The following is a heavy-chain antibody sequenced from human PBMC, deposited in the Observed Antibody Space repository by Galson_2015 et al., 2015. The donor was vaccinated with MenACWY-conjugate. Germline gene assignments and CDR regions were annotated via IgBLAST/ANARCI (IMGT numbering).Heavy chain of an antibody. CDR1: GFTLSSYW. CDR2: INPDGSGT. CDR3: ARGWGHTAMGYGLKPGAFDF. J-gene: IGHJ3*01. V-gene: IGHV3-74*01. D-gene: IGHD5-18*01. Sequence: SLRLSCAASGFTLSSYWMHRVRQVPGKGLVWVSRINPDGSGTTYADSVKGRFTISRDNAKNTLYLQMYSLRAEDTAVYYCARGWGHTAMGYGLKPGAFDFWGQGTMVTVSS.